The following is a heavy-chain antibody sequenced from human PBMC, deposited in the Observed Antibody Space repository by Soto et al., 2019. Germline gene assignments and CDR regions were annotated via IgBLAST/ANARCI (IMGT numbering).Heavy chain of an antibody. J-gene: IGHJ6*02. D-gene: IGHD6-13*01. V-gene: IGHV4-34*01. CDR2: INHSGST. CDR1: GGSFSGYY. Sequence: SETLSLTCAVYGGSFSGYYWSWIRQPPGKGLEWIGEINHSGSTNYNPSLKSRVTISVDTSKNQFSLKLSSVTAADTAVYYCARGKYSSSWGPYYYYYGMDVWGQGTTVTVSS. CDR3: ARGKYSSSWGPYYYYYGMDV.